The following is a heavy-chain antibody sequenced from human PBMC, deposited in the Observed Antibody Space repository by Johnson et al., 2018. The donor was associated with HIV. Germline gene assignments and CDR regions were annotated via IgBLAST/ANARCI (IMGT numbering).Heavy chain of an antibody. Sequence: VQLVESGGGLKQPGGSLRLSCAASGFTFSSYWMHWVRQAPGKGLVWVARIYSDGSDTAYADSVKGRFTISRDNAKNTLYLQMNSLRAEDTAVYYCAKRGSGWPSDAFDIWGQGTMVTVSS. J-gene: IGHJ3*02. CDR1: GFTFSSYW. CDR3: AKRGSGWPSDAFDI. D-gene: IGHD6-19*01. CDR2: IYSDGSDT. V-gene: IGHV3-74*03.